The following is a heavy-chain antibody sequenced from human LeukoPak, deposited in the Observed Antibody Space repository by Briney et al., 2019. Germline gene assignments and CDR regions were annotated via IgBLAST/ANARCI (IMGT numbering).Heavy chain of an antibody. D-gene: IGHD3-10*01. V-gene: IGHV3-33*01. J-gene: IGHJ4*02. Sequence: GGSLRLSCAASGFTFSSYGMHWVRQAPGKGLERVAVIWYDGSNKYYADSVKGRFTISRDNSKNTLYLQMNSLRAEDTAVYYCARGGRLLWFGELYQDFDYWGQGTLVTVSS. CDR3: ARGGRLLWFGELYQDFDY. CDR2: IWYDGSNK. CDR1: GFTFSSYG.